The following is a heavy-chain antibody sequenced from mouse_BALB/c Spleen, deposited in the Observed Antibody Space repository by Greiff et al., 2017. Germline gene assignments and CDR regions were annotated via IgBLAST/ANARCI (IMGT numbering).Heavy chain of an antibody. J-gene: IGHJ3*01. V-gene: IGHV2-9*02. CDR1: GFSLTSYG. CDR2: IWAGGST. CDR3: AKDLGLLLSFAY. D-gene: IGHD1-1*01. Sequence: QVQLQQSGPGLVAPSQSLSITCTVSGFSLTSYGVHWVRQPPGKGLEWLGVIWAGGSTNYNSALMSRLSISKDNSKSQVFLKMNRLPTDDTAMYYCAKDLGLLLSFAYWGQGTLVTVSA.